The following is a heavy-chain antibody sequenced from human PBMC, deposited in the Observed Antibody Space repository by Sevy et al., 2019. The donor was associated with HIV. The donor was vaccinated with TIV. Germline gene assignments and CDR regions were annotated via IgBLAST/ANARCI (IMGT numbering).Heavy chain of an antibody. Sequence: GGSLRLSCAAFGFTFSDAWMSWVRQAPGKGLEWVGRIKPKSYGEPKAYGPTVKGRFTIAREDSEKTLSLQMNSLKTEDTGVYYCVLEGLYCSGDYCYSEGLDCWGQGTLVTVSS. D-gene: IGHD2-15*01. CDR1: GFTFSDAW. J-gene: IGHJ4*02. CDR3: VLEGLYCSGDYCYSEGLDC. CDR2: IKPKSYGEPK. V-gene: IGHV3-15*01.